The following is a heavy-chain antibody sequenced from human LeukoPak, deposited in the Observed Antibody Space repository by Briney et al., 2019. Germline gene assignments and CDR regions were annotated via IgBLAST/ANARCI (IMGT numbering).Heavy chain of an antibody. CDR2: ISGSGGST. CDR1: GFTSSSYA. D-gene: IGHD6-19*01. V-gene: IGHV3-23*01. CDR3: AKARSGWCQFDY. J-gene: IGHJ4*02. Sequence: GGSLRLSCAAAGFTSSSYAMSWVRQAPGKGLEGVSAISGSGGSTYYAESVKGRFTISRDNSKNTLYLQMNSLRAEDTAVYYCAKARSGWCQFDYWGQGALVTVSS.